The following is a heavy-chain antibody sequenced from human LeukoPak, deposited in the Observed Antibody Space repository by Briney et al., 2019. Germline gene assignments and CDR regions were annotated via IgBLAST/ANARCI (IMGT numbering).Heavy chain of an antibody. D-gene: IGHD5-18*01. J-gene: IGHJ4*02. CDR2: IYYSGST. Sequence: SETLSLTCTVSGGSISSYYWSWIRQPPGKGLEWIGYIYYSGSTNYNPSLKSRVTLSVDTSKNQFSLKLSSVTAADTAVYYCARQRVGYSYGYDYWGQGTLVTVSS. V-gene: IGHV4-59*08. CDR3: ARQRVGYSYGYDY. CDR1: GGSISSYY.